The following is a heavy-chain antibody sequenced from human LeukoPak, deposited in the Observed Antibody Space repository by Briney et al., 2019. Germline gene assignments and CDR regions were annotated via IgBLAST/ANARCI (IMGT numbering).Heavy chain of an antibody. Sequence: SETLSLTCTVSGYSISSGYYWGWIRQPPGKGLEWIGSIYHSGSTYYNPSLKSRVTISVDTSKNQFSLKLSSVTAADTAVYYCARGFDIVVVPAASPFDIWGQGTMVTASS. V-gene: IGHV4-38-2*02. CDR3: ARGFDIVVVPAASPFDI. D-gene: IGHD2-2*01. J-gene: IGHJ3*02. CDR1: GYSISSGYY. CDR2: IYHSGST.